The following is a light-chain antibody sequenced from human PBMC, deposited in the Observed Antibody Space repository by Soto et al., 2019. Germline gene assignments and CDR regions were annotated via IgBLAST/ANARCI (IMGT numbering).Light chain of an antibody. CDR2: DAS. V-gene: IGKV3-11*01. J-gene: IGKJ5*01. Sequence: EIVLSQSPATLSLSPGERATVSCRASQSVSSYLAWYQQKPGQAPRLLISDASNRATGIPASFSGSGSGTEFTLTISSLQPDDFATYYCQQYNSYRITFGQGTRLEIK. CDR1: QSVSSY. CDR3: QQYNSYRIT.